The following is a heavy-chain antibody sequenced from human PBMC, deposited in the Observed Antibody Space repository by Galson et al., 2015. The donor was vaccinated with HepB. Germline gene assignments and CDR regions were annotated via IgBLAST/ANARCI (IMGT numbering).Heavy chain of an antibody. CDR3: TTFNHYYGSGSYYNEGGDY. J-gene: IGHJ4*02. CDR1: GFTFSNAW. V-gene: IGHV3-15*01. D-gene: IGHD3-10*01. Sequence: SLRLSCAASGFTFSNAWMSWVRQAPGKGLEWVGRIKSKTDGGTTDYAAPVKGRFTISRDDSKNTLYLQMNSLKTEDTAVYYCTTFNHYYGSGSYYNEGGDYWGQGTLVTVSS. CDR2: IKSKTDGGTT.